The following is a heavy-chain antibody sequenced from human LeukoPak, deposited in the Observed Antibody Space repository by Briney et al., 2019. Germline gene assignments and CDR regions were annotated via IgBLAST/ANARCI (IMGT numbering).Heavy chain of an antibody. CDR3: AKELDTMFFDY. CDR1: GFNFDRYT. J-gene: IGHJ4*02. V-gene: IGHV3-43*01. D-gene: IGHD5-18*01. Sequence: GGSLRLSCATSGFNFDRYTIHWVRQAPGKGPEWVSLAGWAGGTTYYSDSVRGRFTISRDSGKNSVYLQMNSLTTDDTAFYFCAKELDTMFFDYWGQGALVTVSS. CDR2: AGWAGGTT.